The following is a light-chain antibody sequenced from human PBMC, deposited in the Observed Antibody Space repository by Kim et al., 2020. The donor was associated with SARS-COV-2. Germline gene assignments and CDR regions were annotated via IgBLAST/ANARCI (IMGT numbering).Light chain of an antibody. CDR1: QSIRSY. CDR3: QPRSQYT. CDR2: DAP. J-gene: IGKJ2*01. V-gene: IGKV3-11*01. Sequence: TLSLSPREMATLSTRASQSIRSYLACYQQKPGQAPMLLIYDAPNRATGMPARFSGGGSATDFTLTISSIEPEDFAVDYCQPRSQYTFGQGTKLEI.